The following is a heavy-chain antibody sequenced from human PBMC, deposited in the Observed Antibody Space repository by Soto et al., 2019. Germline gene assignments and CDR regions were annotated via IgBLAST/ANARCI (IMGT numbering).Heavy chain of an antibody. CDR3: AKAPLYCSGGSCYSTFDY. Sequence: EVQLLESGGGLVQPGGSLRLSCAASGFTFSSYAMSWVRQAPGKGLEWVSAISGSGGSTYYADSVKGRFTISRDNSKHTLYLQMNSLRAEDTAVYCCAKAPLYCSGGSCYSTFDYWGQGTLVTVSS. V-gene: IGHV3-23*01. J-gene: IGHJ4*02. D-gene: IGHD2-15*01. CDR2: ISGSGGST. CDR1: GFTFSSYA.